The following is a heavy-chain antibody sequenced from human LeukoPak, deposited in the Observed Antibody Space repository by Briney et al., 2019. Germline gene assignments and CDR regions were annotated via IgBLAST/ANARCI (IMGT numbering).Heavy chain of an antibody. CDR3: AKDLGTTGTPDY. J-gene: IGHJ4*02. CDR2: IRYDGSNK. V-gene: IGHV3-30*02. CDR1: GFTFSSYG. D-gene: IGHD1-1*01. Sequence: GGSLRLSCAASGFTFSSYGMHWVRQAPGKGLEWVAFIRYDGSNKYYADSVKGRFTISRDNSKNTLYPQMNSLRAEDTAVYYCAKDLGTTGTPDYWGQGTLVTVSS.